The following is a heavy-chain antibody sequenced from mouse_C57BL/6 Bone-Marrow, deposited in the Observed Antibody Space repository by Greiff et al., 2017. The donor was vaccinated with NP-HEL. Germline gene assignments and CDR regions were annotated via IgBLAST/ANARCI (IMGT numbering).Heavy chain of an antibody. V-gene: IGHV5-6*01. CDR1: GFTFSSYG. CDR3: ARDYNSNYFDY. D-gene: IGHD2-5*01. Sequence: EVKVVESGGDLVKPGGSLKLSCAASGFTFSSYGMSWVRQTPDKRLAWVATISSGGSYHYYPDSVKGRFPISSDNAKNTLYLQMSSLKSEYSASYYCARDYNSNYFDYWGRGTTITVSA. CDR2: ISSGGSYH. J-gene: IGHJ2*01.